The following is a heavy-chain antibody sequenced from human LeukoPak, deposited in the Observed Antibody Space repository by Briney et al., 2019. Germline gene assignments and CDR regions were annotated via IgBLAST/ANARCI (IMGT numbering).Heavy chain of an antibody. Sequence: SETLSLTCTVSGGSISSSSYYWGWIRQPPGKGLEWIGSIHYSGSSYYNPSLKSRATISVDTSTNQFSLKLRSVTAADTAVYYCARQESYYYYYMDVWGKGTTVTISS. CDR3: ARQESYYYYYMDV. V-gene: IGHV4-39*01. J-gene: IGHJ6*03. D-gene: IGHD5-24*01. CDR1: GGSISSSSYY. CDR2: IHYSGSS.